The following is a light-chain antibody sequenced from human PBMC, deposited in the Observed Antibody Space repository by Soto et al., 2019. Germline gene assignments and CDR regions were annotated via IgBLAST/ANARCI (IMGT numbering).Light chain of an antibody. CDR2: AAS. CDR1: QGINSY. Sequence: DIQLTQSPSFLSASVGDRVTITCRASQGINSYLAWYQQKPGKAPKLLIYAASTLQSGVPSRFSGSESGTEFTLTISSLQPEDFATYYCQQVHSYPLTFGGGTKVEI. CDR3: QQVHSYPLT. J-gene: IGKJ4*01. V-gene: IGKV1-9*01.